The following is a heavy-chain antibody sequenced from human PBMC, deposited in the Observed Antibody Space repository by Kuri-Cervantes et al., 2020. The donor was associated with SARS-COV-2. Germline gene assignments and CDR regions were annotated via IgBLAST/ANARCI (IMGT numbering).Heavy chain of an antibody. J-gene: IGHJ4*02. Sequence: GESLKISCAASGFAFSSCSMNWVRQAPGKGLEWVSSISSSSSYIYYADSVEGRFTISRDDAKNSLYLLMNGLGAEDTAVYYCARETLNWNYVLDYWGQGALVTVSS. V-gene: IGHV3-21*06. CDR3: ARETLNWNYVLDY. CDR2: ISSSSSYI. D-gene: IGHD1-7*01. CDR1: GFAFSSCS.